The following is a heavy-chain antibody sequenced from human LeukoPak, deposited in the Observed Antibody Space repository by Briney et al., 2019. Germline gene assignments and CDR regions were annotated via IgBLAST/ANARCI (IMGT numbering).Heavy chain of an antibody. Sequence: SETLSLTCAVSGYSLSSGYYWGWIRQPPGKGLEWIGSIYHSGSTYYNPSLKSRITISIDTSKNQFSLKLSSVTAADTAVYYCARGEYSSGWYFDYWGQGTLVTVSS. V-gene: IGHV4-38-2*01. J-gene: IGHJ4*02. CDR2: IYHSGST. CDR3: ARGEYSSGWYFDY. D-gene: IGHD6-19*01. CDR1: GYSLSSGYY.